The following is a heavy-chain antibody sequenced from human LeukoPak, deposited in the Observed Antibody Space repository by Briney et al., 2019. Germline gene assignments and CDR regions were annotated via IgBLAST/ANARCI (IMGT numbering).Heavy chain of an antibody. CDR2: IYHGGST. Sequence: SETLSLTCTVSGYPIRSGYYWGWIRPPPGKGLEWIGNIYHGGSTYYNPSLKSRVTISVDTSKQQFSLRLTSVTAADTAIYFCARVAAPADQYYYYMDVWGKGTTVTVSS. D-gene: IGHD2-2*01. CDR3: ARVAAPADQYYYYMDV. V-gene: IGHV4-38-2*02. J-gene: IGHJ6*03. CDR1: GYPIRSGYY.